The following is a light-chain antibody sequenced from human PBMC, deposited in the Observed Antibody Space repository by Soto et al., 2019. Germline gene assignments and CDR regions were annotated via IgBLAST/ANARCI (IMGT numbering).Light chain of an antibody. V-gene: IGKV3-20*01. CDR1: QTVTNNY. CDR3: QQYVRSPPFT. J-gene: IGKJ3*01. CDR2: GAS. Sequence: EIVLTQSPGTLSLSPGERATLSCRASQTVTNNYLAWYQQKPGQAPRLLIYGASTRATGIPDRFSGSGSGTDFTLTISRLEPDDFAVYYCQQYVRSPPFTFGHGTKVDIK.